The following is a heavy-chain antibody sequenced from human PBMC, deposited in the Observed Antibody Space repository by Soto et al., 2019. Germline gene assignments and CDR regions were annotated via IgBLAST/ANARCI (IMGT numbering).Heavy chain of an antibody. V-gene: IGHV3-23*01. CDR2: ISDNGGTT. J-gene: IGHJ3*02. Sequence: GGSLRLSCAASEFTFSNYAMSWVRQAPGKGLEWVSSISDNGGTTYYADSVKGRFTISRDNSKNTLYLQMNSLRAEDTAVYYCAKDLHDFWSGPDAFDIWGQGTMVTVSS. CDR3: AKDLHDFWSGPDAFDI. CDR1: EFTFSNYA. D-gene: IGHD3-3*01.